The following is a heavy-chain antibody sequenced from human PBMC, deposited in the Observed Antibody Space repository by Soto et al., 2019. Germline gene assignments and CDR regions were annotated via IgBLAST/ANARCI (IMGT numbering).Heavy chain of an antibody. Sequence: PGGSLRLSCTASGFTFGDYAMSWVRQAPGKGLEWVGFIRSKAYGGTTEYAASVKGRFTISRDDTKSIAYLQMNSLKTEDTAVYYCTRALIAAAGPGAGFYFDYWGPGTLVTVSS. CDR2: IRSKAYGGTT. CDR3: TRALIAAAGPGAGFYFDY. V-gene: IGHV3-49*04. CDR1: GFTFGDYA. J-gene: IGHJ4*02. D-gene: IGHD6-13*01.